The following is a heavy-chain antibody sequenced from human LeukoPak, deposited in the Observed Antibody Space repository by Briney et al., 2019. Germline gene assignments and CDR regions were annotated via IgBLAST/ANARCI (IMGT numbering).Heavy chain of an antibody. D-gene: IGHD3-10*01. V-gene: IGHV1-2*02. CDR3: TRDLRSGRVTYGQDS. Sequence: ASVKVSCKTSGFDFSDYFIHWVRQAPGQGLEWMGWIILKSGATNYAQKFRDRVTVSRDTSTVYLDLSRPTSDDTAVYYCTRDLRSGRVTYGQDSWGQGTPVTVSS. J-gene: IGHJ4*02. CDR2: IILKSGAT. CDR1: GFDFSDYF.